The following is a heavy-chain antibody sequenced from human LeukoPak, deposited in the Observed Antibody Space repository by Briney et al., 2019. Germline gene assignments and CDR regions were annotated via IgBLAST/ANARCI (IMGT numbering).Heavy chain of an antibody. V-gene: IGHV3-21*06. CDR1: GFTFSSYS. D-gene: IGHD3-22*01. J-gene: IGHJ4*02. CDR3: ARRYYDSSGYDY. CDR2: IGSSSSDI. Sequence: GGSLRLSCAASGFTFSSYSMNWVRQAPGRGLEWVSSIGSSSSDIYYADSVKGRFAISRYNAKNSLYLQMNNLRAEDTAVYYCARRYYDSSGYDYWGQGTLVTVSS.